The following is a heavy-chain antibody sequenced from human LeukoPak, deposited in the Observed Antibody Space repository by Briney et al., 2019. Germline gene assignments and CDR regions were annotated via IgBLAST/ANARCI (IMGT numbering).Heavy chain of an antibody. CDR1: GFTFSSSA. CDR3: ATHPTGYDSSAYSPPYFDC. CDR2: ISGSGGST. V-gene: IGHV3-23*01. D-gene: IGHD3-22*01. J-gene: IGHJ4*01. Sequence: GGSLRLSCAASGFTFSSSAMGWVRQAPGKGLEWVSSISGSGGSTYYADSVKGRFTISRDNSKNTLYLQMNSLRAEDTAVYYCATHPTGYDSSAYSPPYFDCWGQEPWSPSPQ.